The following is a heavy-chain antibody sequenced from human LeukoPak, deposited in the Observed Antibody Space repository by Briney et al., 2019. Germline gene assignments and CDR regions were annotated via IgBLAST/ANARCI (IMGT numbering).Heavy chain of an antibody. CDR1: GDSISPYY. J-gene: IGHJ4*02. CDR3: ARDKQPGDL. CDR2: IYYSGDT. Sequence: PSETLSLTCTVSGDSISPYYSGWIRQPPGKGLEWIGYIYYSGDTTYNPSLKSRVTMSVDTSKNQFSLKLSSVTAADTAVYYCARDKQPGDLWGEGALVTVSS. D-gene: IGHD1-1*01. V-gene: IGHV4-59*01.